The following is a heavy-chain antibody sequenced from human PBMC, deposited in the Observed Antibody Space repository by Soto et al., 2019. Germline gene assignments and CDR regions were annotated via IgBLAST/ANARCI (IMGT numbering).Heavy chain of an antibody. V-gene: IGHV3-11*04. CDR3: ARTPDCTNGVCSAGFDY. Sequence: GGSLRVSCAASGFTFSDYYMNWVRPAPGKGLEWVSSISSSSTIYYADSVKGRFTISRDNAKNSLYLQMNSLRAEDTAVYYCARTPDCTNGVCSAGFDYWGQGTLVTVSS. J-gene: IGHJ4*02. CDR2: ISSSSTI. CDR1: GFTFSDYY. D-gene: IGHD2-8*01.